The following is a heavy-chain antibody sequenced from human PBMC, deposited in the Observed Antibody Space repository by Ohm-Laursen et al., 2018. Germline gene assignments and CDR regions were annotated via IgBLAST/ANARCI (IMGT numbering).Heavy chain of an antibody. CDR1: GFTFSSYA. Sequence: SLRLSCAASGFTFSSYAMSWVRQAPGKGLEWVSSISTNGSGTYYANSVKGPFTISRDNTKSTLYLQMNNLRAEDTAVYYCAKGSANLGDYWGQGTLVTVSS. CDR2: ISTNGSGT. J-gene: IGHJ4*02. CDR3: AKGSANLGDY. V-gene: IGHV3-23*01.